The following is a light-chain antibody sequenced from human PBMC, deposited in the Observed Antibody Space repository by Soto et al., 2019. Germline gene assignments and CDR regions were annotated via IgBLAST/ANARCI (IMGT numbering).Light chain of an antibody. Sequence: QSALTRPASVSGSPGQSITISCTGTSSDVGAYNYVSWYQQHPGKAPKVMIYEVSNRPSGVSNRFSGSKSGNTATLTISGLQAEDEGDYYCSAYASSSIRMFGGGTKLTVL. CDR1: SSDVGAYNY. CDR3: SAYASSSIRM. CDR2: EVS. J-gene: IGLJ3*02. V-gene: IGLV2-14*01.